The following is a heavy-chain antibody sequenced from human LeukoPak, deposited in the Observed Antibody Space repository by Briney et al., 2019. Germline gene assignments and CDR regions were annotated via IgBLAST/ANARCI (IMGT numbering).Heavy chain of an antibody. D-gene: IGHD1-20*01. J-gene: IGHJ4*02. CDR3: ARANNWNNGY. Sequence: DSVKGRFTITRDNAKNSLYLQMNSLRAEDTAVYYCARANNWNNGYWGQGTLVTVSS. V-gene: IGHV3-7*01.